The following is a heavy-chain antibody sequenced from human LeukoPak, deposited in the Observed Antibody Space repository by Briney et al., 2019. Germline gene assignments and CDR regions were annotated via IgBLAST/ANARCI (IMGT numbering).Heavy chain of an antibody. CDR1: GFTFSNYW. V-gene: IGHV3-7*01. CDR3: AKDQVGYCSSTSCYMGY. J-gene: IGHJ4*02. CDR2: IKQDGSEK. D-gene: IGHD2-2*02. Sequence: PGGSLRLSCAASGFTFSNYWMSWVRQAPGKGLEWVANIKQDGSEKHYVDSVKGRFTISRDNSKNTLYLQMNSLRVEDTAVYYCAKDQVGYCSSTSCYMGYWGQGTLVAVSS.